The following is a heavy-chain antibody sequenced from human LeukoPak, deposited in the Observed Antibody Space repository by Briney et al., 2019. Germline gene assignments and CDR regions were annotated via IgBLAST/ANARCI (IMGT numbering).Heavy chain of an antibody. D-gene: IGHD3-22*01. CDR1: GFTFSGYS. Sequence: GGSLRLSCAASGFTFSGYSMNWVRQAPGKGLEWVSSISSSSSYIYYADSVKGRFTISRDNAKNSLYLQMNSLRAEDTAVYYCARVGAFDWDSSGYHAFDIWGQGTMVTVSS. V-gene: IGHV3-21*01. CDR3: ARVGAFDWDSSGYHAFDI. J-gene: IGHJ3*02. CDR2: ISSSSSYI.